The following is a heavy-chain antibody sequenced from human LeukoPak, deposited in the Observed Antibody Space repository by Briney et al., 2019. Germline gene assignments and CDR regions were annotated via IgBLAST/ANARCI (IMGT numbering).Heavy chain of an antibody. CDR3: ARGVLRFLEWLPTLDY. V-gene: IGHV4-61*02. J-gene: IGHJ4*02. D-gene: IGHD3-3*01. CDR1: GGSISSGSYY. CDR2: IYTSGST. Sequence: SETLSLTCTVSGGSISSGSYYWSWIRQPAGKGLEWIGRIYTSGSTNYNPSLKSRVTISVDTSKNQFSLKLSSVTAADTAVCYCARGVLRFLEWLPTLDYWGQGTLVTVSS.